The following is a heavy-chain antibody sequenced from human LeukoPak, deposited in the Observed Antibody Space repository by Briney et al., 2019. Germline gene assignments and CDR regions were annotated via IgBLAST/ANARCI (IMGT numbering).Heavy chain of an antibody. J-gene: IGHJ4*02. D-gene: IGHD3-10*01. V-gene: IGHV1-8*01. CDR1: GYTFTTYD. CDR3: ARANYYGSGKKDLDY. Sequence: GASVKVSCKASGYTFTTYDIIWVRQATGQGLEWMGWMNPNSGNTGYAQKFQGRVTMTRNTSMSTAYMELSSLRSEDTAVYYCARANYYGSGKKDLDYWGQGTLVTVSS. CDR2: MNPNSGNT.